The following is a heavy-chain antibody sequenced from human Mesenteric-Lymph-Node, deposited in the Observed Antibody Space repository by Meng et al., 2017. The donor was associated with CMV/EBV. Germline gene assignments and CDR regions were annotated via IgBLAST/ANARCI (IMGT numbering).Heavy chain of an antibody. J-gene: IGHJ3*02. Sequence: KVSCKGSGYSFTSYWIGWVRQMPGKGLEWMGIIYPGDSDTRYSPSFQGQVTISADKSISTAYLQWSSLKASDTAIYYCATSRYCSSSNCYSRAAFDIWGQGTMVTVSS. CDR2: IYPGDSDT. V-gene: IGHV5-51*01. CDR3: ATSRYCSSSNCYSRAAFDI. D-gene: IGHD2-2*01. CDR1: GYSFTSYW.